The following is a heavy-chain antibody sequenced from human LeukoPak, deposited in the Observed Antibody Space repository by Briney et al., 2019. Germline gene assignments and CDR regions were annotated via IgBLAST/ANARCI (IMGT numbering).Heavy chain of an antibody. CDR1: GGSFSGYY. CDR3: ARGRVDIADY. D-gene: IGHD5-12*01. J-gene: IGHJ4*02. CDR2: INHSGST. V-gene: IGHV4-34*01. Sequence: SGTLSLTCAVCGGSFSGYYWSWIRQPPGKGLEWIGEINHSGSTNYNPSLKSRVTISVDTSKNQFSLKLSSVTAADTAVYYCARGRVDIADYWGQGALVTVSS.